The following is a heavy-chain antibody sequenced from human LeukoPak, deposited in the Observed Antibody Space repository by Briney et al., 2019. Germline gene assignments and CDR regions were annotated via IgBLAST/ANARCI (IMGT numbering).Heavy chain of an antibody. CDR3: ARDSVIAVAARGYFDY. CDR1: GYTFTSYG. CDR2: ISAYNGNT. Sequence: ASVKVSCKASGYTFTSYGISWVRHAPGQGLEWMGWISAYNGNTNYAQKLQGRVTMTTDTSTSTAYMELRSLRSDDTAVYYCARDSVIAVAARGYFDYWGQGTLVTVSS. V-gene: IGHV1-18*01. J-gene: IGHJ4*02. D-gene: IGHD6-19*01.